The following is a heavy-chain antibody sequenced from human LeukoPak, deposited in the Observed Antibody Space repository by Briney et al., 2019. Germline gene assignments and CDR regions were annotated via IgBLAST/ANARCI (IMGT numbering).Heavy chain of an antibody. CDR2: ISAYNGNT. CDR3: ARDFGDYDFWSGYEFDY. V-gene: IGHV1-18*01. CDR1: GYTFTSYG. D-gene: IGHD3-3*01. J-gene: IGHJ4*02. Sequence: ASVKVSCKASGYTFTSYGISWVRQAPGQGLEWMGWISAYNGNTNYAQKLQGRVTMTTDTSTSTAYMELRSLRSDGTAVYYCARDFGDYDFWSGYEFDYWGQGTLVTVSS.